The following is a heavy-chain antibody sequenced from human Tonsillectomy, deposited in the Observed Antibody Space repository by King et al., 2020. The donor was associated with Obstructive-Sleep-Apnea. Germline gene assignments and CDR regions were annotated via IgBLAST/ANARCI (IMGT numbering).Heavy chain of an antibody. J-gene: IGHJ4*02. CDR2: IYYSGST. CDR1: GGSISSYY. Sequence: QLQESGPGLVKPSETLSLTCTVSGGSISSYYWSWIRQPPGKGLEWIGYIYYSGSTNYNPSLKSRVTISVDTSKNQFSLKLNSVTAADTAMYYCARARGGRFLYYFDYWGQGTLVTVSS. CDR3: ARARGGRFLYYFDY. D-gene: IGHD3-16*01. V-gene: IGHV4-59*08.